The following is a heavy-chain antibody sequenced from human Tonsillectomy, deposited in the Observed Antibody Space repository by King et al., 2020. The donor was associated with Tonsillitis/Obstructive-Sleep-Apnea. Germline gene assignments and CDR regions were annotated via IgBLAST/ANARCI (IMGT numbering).Heavy chain of an antibody. Sequence: VQLVESGGGVVQPGRSLRLSCAASGFTFSSYAMHWVRQAPGKGLEWVAVISYDGSNKYYADSVKGRFTISRDNSKKTLYVQMNTLRAEDTALYYCAISRDSSGYFSALDYWGQGTLVTVSS. CDR2: ISYDGSNK. V-gene: IGHV3-30*04. J-gene: IGHJ4*02. CDR3: AISRDSSGYFSALDY. CDR1: GFTFSSYA. D-gene: IGHD3-22*01.